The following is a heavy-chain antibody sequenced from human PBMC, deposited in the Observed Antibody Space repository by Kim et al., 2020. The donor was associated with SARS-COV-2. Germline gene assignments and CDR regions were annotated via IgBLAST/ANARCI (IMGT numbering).Heavy chain of an antibody. Sequence: YTPSLKSRVTISVDTSKNPFSLKLSSVTAADTAVYYCASMVSGSYWYFDYWGQGTLVTVSS. D-gene: IGHD1-26*01. V-gene: IGHV4-31*02. CDR3: ASMVSGSYWYFDY. J-gene: IGHJ4*02.